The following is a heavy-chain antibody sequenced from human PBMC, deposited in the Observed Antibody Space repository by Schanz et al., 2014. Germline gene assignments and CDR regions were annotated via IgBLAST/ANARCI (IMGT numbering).Heavy chain of an antibody. CDR1: GFAVDNYY. V-gene: IGHV3-53*01. CDR3: ARIGGSVFDY. CDR2: IFTNGRT. Sequence: EVQLVESGGGLVQPGGSLRLSCAASGFAVDNYYMSCVRQAPGRGLEWVSIIFTNGRTYYANSVKGRFTISRDNTKNSLFLQLNSLRAEDTDVYYCARIGGSVFDYWAQGTLVTVSS. J-gene: IGHJ4*02. D-gene: IGHD3-10*01.